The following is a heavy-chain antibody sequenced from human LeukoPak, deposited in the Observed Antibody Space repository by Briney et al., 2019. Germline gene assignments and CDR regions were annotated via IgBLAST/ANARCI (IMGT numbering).Heavy chain of an antibody. J-gene: IGHJ4*02. Sequence: GGSLRLSCAAPGFTFSSYWMSWVRQAPGKGLEWVANIKQDGSEKYYVDSVKGRFTISRDNAKNSLYLQMNSLRAEDTAVYYCARDRVAGFDYWGQGTLVTVSS. CDR1: GFTFSSYW. CDR2: IKQDGSEK. D-gene: IGHD3-3*01. V-gene: IGHV3-7*03. CDR3: ARDRVAGFDY.